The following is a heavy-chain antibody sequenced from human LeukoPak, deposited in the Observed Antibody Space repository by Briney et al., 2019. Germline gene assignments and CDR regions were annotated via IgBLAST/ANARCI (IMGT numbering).Heavy chain of an antibody. J-gene: IGHJ4*02. Sequence: GASVKVSFQGSGCTLTNYGIRWVGPAPGQEVDWMGWISGYNGNTDYAQKVQGRVTMTTDTSTSTAYMELRSLTSDDTAVYYCARDSIYESSRADYWGQGTLVTVSS. CDR1: GCTLTNYG. D-gene: IGHD3-22*01. CDR3: ARDSIYESSRADY. CDR2: ISGYNGNT. V-gene: IGHV1-18*01.